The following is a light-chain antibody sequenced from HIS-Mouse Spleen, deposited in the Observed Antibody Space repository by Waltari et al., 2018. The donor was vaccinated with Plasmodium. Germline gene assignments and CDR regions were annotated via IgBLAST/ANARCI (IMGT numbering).Light chain of an antibody. CDR1: QSVSSN. CDR3: QQYNNWSFT. V-gene: IGKV3-15*01. J-gene: IGKJ3*01. Sequence: EIVMTQSPATLPLPPGERATFSCRASQSVSSNLAWYQQKPGQAPRLLIYGASTRATGIPARFSGSGSGTEFTLTISSLQSEDFAVYYCQQYNNWSFTFGPGTKVDIK. CDR2: GAS.